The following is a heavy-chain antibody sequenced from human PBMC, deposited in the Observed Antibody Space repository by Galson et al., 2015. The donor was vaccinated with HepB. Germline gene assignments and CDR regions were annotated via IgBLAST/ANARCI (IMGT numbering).Heavy chain of an antibody. CDR1: GFTFSDYY. CDR2: ISSSSSYT. CDR3: ARAHYGGNPVSPWDV. V-gene: IGHV3-11*05. D-gene: IGHD4-23*01. Sequence: SLRLSCAASGFTFSDYYMSWIRQAPGKGLEWVSYISSSSSYTNYADSVKGRFTISRDNAKNSLYLQMNSLRAEDTAVYYCARAHYGGNPVSPWDVWGQGTTVTVSS. J-gene: IGHJ6*02.